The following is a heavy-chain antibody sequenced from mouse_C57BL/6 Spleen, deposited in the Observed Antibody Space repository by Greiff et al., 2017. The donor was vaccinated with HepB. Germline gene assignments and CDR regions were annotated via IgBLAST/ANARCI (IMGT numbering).Heavy chain of an antibody. V-gene: IGHV5-9-1*02. Sequence: DVQLVESGEGLVKPGGSLKLYCAASGFTFSSYAMSWVRQTPVKRLEWVAYISSGGDYICYADTVKGRFTISRDNARNTLYLQMSSLKSEDTAMYYCTRGRYYGSSYRYFDVWGTGTTVTVSS. CDR3: TRGRYYGSSYRYFDV. D-gene: IGHD1-1*01. CDR2: ISSGGDYI. J-gene: IGHJ1*03. CDR1: GFTFSSYA.